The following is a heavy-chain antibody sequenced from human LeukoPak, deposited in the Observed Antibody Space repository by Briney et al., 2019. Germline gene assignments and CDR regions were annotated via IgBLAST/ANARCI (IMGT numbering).Heavy chain of an antibody. CDR2: ISSSSSYI. Sequence: PGGSLRLSCAASGFTFSSYSMNWVRQAPGKGLEWVSSISSSSSYIYYADSVKGRFTISRDNAKNSLYLQMNSLRAEDTAVYYRANSGYSGSYSHFDYWGQGTLVTVSS. CDR3: ANSGYSGSYSHFDY. V-gene: IGHV3-21*01. CDR1: GFTFSSYS. D-gene: IGHD1-26*01. J-gene: IGHJ4*02.